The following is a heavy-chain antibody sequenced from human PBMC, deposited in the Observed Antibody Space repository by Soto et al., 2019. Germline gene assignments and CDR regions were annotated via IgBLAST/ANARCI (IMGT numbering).Heavy chain of an antibody. CDR2: IYYSGST. CDR1: GGSISSGGYY. J-gene: IGHJ4*02. Sequence: QVQLQESGPGLVKPSQTLSLTCTVSGGSISSGGYYCSWIRQHPGKGLEWIGYIYYSGSTYYNPSLKSRVTISVDTSKNQFSLKLSYVTAADTAVYYCARELRVATISYFDYWGQGTLVTVSS. CDR3: ARELRVATISYFDY. D-gene: IGHD5-12*01. V-gene: IGHV4-31*03.